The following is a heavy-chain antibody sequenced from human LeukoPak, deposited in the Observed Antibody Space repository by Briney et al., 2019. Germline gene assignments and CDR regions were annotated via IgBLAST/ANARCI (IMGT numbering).Heavy chain of an antibody. D-gene: IGHD4-11*01. Sequence: ASVKVPCKASGYTFTGYYMHWVRQAPGQGLEWMGIINPSGGSTSYAQKFQGRVTMTRDMSTSTVYMELSSLRSEDTAVYYCARAFYSNYYSRIDYWGQGTLVTVSS. CDR2: INPSGGST. V-gene: IGHV1-46*01. CDR3: ARAFYSNYYSRIDY. J-gene: IGHJ4*02. CDR1: GYTFTGYY.